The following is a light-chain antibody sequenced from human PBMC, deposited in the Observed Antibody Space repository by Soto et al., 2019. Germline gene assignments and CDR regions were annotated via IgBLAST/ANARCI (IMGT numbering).Light chain of an antibody. CDR1: QTIRRW. J-gene: IGKJ1*01. CDR3: QHYNSDPWT. Sequence: DIEMTQSPSTLSASVGDRLTITCRASQTIRRWLAWYQQRPGKAPKVLIYDASTLESGVPARFSGSGSETEFTLTISSLQPEDSATYYSQHYNSDPWTFGQGTKV. CDR2: DAS. V-gene: IGKV1-5*01.